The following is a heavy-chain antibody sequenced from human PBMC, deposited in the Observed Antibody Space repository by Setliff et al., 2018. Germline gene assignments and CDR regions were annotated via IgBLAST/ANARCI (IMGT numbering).Heavy chain of an antibody. V-gene: IGHV4-39*07. Sequence: PSETLSLTCTVSGGSISSSNYYWGWIRQPPGKGLEWIGSIYYSGSTYYNPSLKSRVTISVDTSKNQFSLKLSSVTAADTAVYYCARRGRGSSWFDTLFDYWGQGTLVTVSS. CDR2: IYYSGST. CDR1: GGSISSSNYY. D-gene: IGHD6-13*01. J-gene: IGHJ4*02. CDR3: ARRGRGSSWFDTLFDY.